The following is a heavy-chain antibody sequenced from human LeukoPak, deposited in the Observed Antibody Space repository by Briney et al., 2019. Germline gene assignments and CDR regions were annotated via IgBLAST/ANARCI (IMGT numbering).Heavy chain of an antibody. CDR3: AKDGSLSNYVTYYYYYYMDV. D-gene: IGHD4-11*01. CDR2: ISYEGSKK. J-gene: IGHJ6*03. Sequence: GRSLRLSCAAAGFTFSTYATHSVRQAPGKGLEWVVVISYEGSKKYYADSVKGRFTMSRDNSKNTLYLQMNSLRAQDTAVYYCAKDGSLSNYVTYYYYYYMDVWGKGTTVTVSS. CDR1: GFTFSTYA. V-gene: IGHV3-30*18.